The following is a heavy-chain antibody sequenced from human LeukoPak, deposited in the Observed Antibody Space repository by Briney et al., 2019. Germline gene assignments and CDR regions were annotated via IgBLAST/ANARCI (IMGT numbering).Heavy chain of an antibody. V-gene: IGHV1-2*02. CDR1: GYTFTDYY. J-gene: IGHJ4*02. CDR2: INPNSGDT. D-gene: IGHD4-17*01. Sequence: ASVKVSCKASGYTFTDYYIHWVRQAPGQGLEWMGWINPNSGDTNYAQKFQGRVTMTRDTSISTAYMELSRLRSDDTAVYYCARGKGNYGDPASFDYWGQGTLVTVSS. CDR3: ARGKGNYGDPASFDY.